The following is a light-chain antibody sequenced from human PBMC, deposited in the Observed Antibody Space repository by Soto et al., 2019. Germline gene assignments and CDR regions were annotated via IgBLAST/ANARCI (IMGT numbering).Light chain of an antibody. J-gene: IGLJ1*01. Sequence: QPVLTQPPSVSGAPGQRVTISCTGSSSNIGSGYDVHWYQQLPGTAPKLLIYGNSNRPSGVPERFSCSKSGTSASLSITGLQAEDEADYYCQSYDSSLSRSVFGTGTKLTVL. CDR2: GNS. CDR3: QSYDSSLSRSV. CDR1: SSNIGSGYD. V-gene: IGLV1-40*01.